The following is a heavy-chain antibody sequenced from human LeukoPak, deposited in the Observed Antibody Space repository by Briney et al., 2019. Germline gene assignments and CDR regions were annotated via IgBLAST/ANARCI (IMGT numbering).Heavy chain of an antibody. V-gene: IGHV4-4*07. CDR2: IYTSGSI. J-gene: IGHJ5*02. CDR1: GGSISSYY. Sequence: SETLSLTCTVPGGSISSYYWSWIRQPAGKGLEWIGRIYTSGSITYNPSLKSRVSMSVDTSKNQFSLKLSSVTAADTAVYYCARDSGTTGEVKFDPWGQGTLVTVSS. D-gene: IGHD3-10*01. CDR3: ARDSGTTGEVKFDP.